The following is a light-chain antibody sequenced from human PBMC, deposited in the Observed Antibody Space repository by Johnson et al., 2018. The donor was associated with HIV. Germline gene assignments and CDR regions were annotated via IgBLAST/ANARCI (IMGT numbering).Light chain of an antibody. CDR3: GTWDNSLSVHYG. CDR1: SSNIGNNY. V-gene: IGLV1-51*02. J-gene: IGLJ1*01. Sequence: QSVLTQPPSVSAAPGQKVTISCSGSSSNIGNNYVSWYQQLPGTAPKLLIYENNKRPSGIPDRFSGSKSGTSATLGITGLQTGAEADYYCGTWDNSLSVHYGFGTGTKVTVL. CDR2: ENN.